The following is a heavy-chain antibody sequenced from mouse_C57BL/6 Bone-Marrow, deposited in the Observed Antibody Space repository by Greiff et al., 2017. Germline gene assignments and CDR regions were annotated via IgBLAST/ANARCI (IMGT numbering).Heavy chain of an antibody. V-gene: IGHV1-82*01. CDR3: ARGLRFAY. D-gene: IGHD2-1*01. CDR1: GYAFSSSW. CDR2: IYPGDGDT. J-gene: IGHJ3*01. Sequence: VQLQQSGPELVKPGASVKISCKASGYAFSSSWMNWVKQRPGKGLEWIGRIYPGDGDTNYNGKFKGKATLTADKSSSTAYMQLSGLTSEDSAVYFCARGLRFAYWGQGTLVTVSA.